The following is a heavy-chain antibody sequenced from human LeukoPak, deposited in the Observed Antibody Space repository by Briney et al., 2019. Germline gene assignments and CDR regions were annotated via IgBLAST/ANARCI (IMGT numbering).Heavy chain of an antibody. D-gene: IGHD3-10*01. V-gene: IGHV1-69*01. CDR1: GGTFSSYA. J-gene: IGHJ4*02. Sequence: GASVKVSCKASGGTFSSYAISWVRQAPGQGLEWMGGITPIFGTANYAQKFQGRVTITADESTSTAYMELSSLRSEDTAVYYCASPDYYGSGSYAHWGQGTLVTVSS. CDR3: ASPDYYGSGSYAH. CDR2: ITPIFGTA.